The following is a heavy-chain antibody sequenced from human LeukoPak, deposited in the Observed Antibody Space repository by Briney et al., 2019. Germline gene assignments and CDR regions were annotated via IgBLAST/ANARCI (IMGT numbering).Heavy chain of an antibody. Sequence: SETLSLTCTVSGYSISNGYYWGWMRQPPGKGLEWIGSIYHSGRTHYNPSLKSRVTISVDTSKNQFSLKLSSVTAADTAVYYCARLSSLLLYFDWPTKLNYYMDVWGKGTTVTISS. D-gene: IGHD3-9*01. J-gene: IGHJ6*03. CDR2: IYHSGRT. CDR3: ARLSSLLLYFDWPTKLNYYMDV. CDR1: GYSISNGYY. V-gene: IGHV4-38-2*02.